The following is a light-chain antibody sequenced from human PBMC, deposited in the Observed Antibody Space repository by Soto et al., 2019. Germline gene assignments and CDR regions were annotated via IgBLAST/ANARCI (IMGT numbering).Light chain of an antibody. CDR2: GAS. CDR1: QSVPRTY. J-gene: IGKJ1*01. Sequence: VLTQSPGTLSLSPGDSATLSCRASQSVPRTYLAWYQQKPGQAPSLLIYGASSRATGISDRFSGSGSGTDFTLTISRLEPEDFGVYYCHQYGSSHWTVGQGTKVDI. CDR3: HQYGSSHWT. V-gene: IGKV3-20*01.